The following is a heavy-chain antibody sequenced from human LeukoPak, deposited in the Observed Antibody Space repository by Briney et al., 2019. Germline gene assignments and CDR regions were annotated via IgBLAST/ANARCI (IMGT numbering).Heavy chain of an antibody. CDR3: ARTSSYRFEN. V-gene: IGHV3-53*01. CDR2: IFSGGNT. Sequence: GGSLRLSCAASEFTVSNSYMSWVRQAPGKGLEWVSIIFSGGNTYYADSVKGRFTVSRDNSKNTLYLQMNSLRADDTAVYYCARTSSYRFENWGQGSLVTVSS. CDR1: EFTVSNSY. J-gene: IGHJ4*02. D-gene: IGHD2-2*01.